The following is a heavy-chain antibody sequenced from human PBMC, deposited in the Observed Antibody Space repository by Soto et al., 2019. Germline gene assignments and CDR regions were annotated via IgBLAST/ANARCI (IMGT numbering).Heavy chain of an antibody. J-gene: IGHJ4*02. Sequence: PSETLSLTCAVYGGSFSGYYWSWIRQPPGKGLEWIGEINHSGSTNYNPSLKSRVTISVDTSKNQFSLKLSSVTAADTAVYYCARDKYDFWSGYSPYYFDYWGQGTLVTVSS. V-gene: IGHV4-34*01. D-gene: IGHD3-3*01. CDR3: ARDKYDFWSGYSPYYFDY. CDR1: GGSFSGYY. CDR2: INHSGST.